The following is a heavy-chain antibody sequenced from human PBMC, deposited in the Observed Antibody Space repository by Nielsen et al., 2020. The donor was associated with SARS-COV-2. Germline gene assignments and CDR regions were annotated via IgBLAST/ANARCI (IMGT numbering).Heavy chain of an antibody. CDR1: GVSISSHNYY. CDR3: ARATLTGYYNDAFDI. V-gene: IGHV4-31*03. J-gene: IGHJ3*02. CDR2: IFHSGLT. Sequence: SETLSLTCTVSGVSISSHNYYWSWIRQHPGKGLEWIGYIFHSGLTYDNPSLKNRLIMSVDTSKNQFSLKLNSVTAADTAVYYCARATLTGYYNDAFDIWGQGTMVIVSS. D-gene: IGHD3-9*01.